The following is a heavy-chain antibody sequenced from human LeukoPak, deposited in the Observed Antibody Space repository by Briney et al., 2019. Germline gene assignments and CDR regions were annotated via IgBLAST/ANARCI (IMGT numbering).Heavy chain of an antibody. D-gene: IGHD3-16*01. Sequence: GGSLRLSCAGSGFTFSNFGMSWVRQAPGKGPEWVARISGRGDSSNYADSVKGRFTIPRDNLKSTVDLQMDSLRADDTALYYCARGRNYGSGNYVFDYWGQGTLVTVSS. J-gene: IGHJ4*02. CDR1: GFTFSNFG. CDR3: ARGRNYGSGNYVFDY. V-gene: IGHV3-23*01. CDR2: ISGRGDSS.